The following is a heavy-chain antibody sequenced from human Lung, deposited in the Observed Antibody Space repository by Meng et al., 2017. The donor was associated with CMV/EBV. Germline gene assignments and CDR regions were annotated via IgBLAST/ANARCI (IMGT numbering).Heavy chain of an antibody. CDR2: IRYDGSIT. V-gene: IGHV3-30*02. CDR1: GHTFTRDG. Sequence: SXAASGHTFTRDGMHWVRQAPGKGLEWVAFIRYDGSITYYADSVKGRFTISRDDSKNTVDLQMNSLRAEDTAVYYCAKDGRFGGLIFVDSWCQGTLVTVSS. D-gene: IGHD3-10*01. CDR3: AKDGRFGGLIFVDS. J-gene: IGHJ4*02.